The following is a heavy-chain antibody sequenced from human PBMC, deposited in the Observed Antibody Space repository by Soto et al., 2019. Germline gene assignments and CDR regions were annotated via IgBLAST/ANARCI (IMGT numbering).Heavy chain of an antibody. D-gene: IGHD6-19*01. Sequence: SETLSLTCTVSGGSISSYYWSWIRQPPGKGLEWIGYIYYSGSTNYNPSLKSRVTISVDTSKNQFSLKLSSVTAADTAVYYCARLSGYSSVLTADYWGQGTLVTVSS. CDR1: GGSISSYY. CDR2: IYYSGST. J-gene: IGHJ4*02. V-gene: IGHV4-59*08. CDR3: ARLSGYSSVLTADY.